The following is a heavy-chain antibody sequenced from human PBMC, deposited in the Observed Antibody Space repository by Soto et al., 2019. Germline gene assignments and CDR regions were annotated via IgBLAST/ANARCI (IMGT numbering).Heavy chain of an antibody. V-gene: IGHV2-5*02. J-gene: IGHJ4*02. Sequence: QITLKESGPTLVKPTQTLTLTCTFSGFSLSTSGVGVGWIRQPPGKALEWLALIYWDDDKRYSPSLKSRLTTXKXTXXNQVVLTMTNMDPVDTATYYCAPLYGDYADGYFDYWGQGTLVTVSS. CDR1: GFSLSTSGVG. D-gene: IGHD4-17*01. CDR2: IYWDDDK. CDR3: APLYGDYADGYFDY.